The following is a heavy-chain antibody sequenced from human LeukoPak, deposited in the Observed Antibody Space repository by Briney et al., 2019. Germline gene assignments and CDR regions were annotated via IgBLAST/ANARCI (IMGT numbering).Heavy chain of an antibody. CDR1: GFTFSTYA. J-gene: IGHJ4*02. Sequence: HPGRSLRLSCAASGFTFSTYAMHWFRQAPGKGLEWVAVMSYGGGTKYYADSVKGRFTISRDNSKNTLYLQLNSLRAEDTAVYYCMRGGTDDYWGQGTLVTVSS. D-gene: IGHD3-16*01. CDR2: MSYGGGTK. CDR3: MRGGTDDY. V-gene: IGHV3-30*01.